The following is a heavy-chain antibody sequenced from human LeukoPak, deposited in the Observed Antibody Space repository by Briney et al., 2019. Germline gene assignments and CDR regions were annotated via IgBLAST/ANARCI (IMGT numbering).Heavy chain of an antibody. V-gene: IGHV3-53*01. J-gene: IGHJ4*02. CDR2: IYSGGTT. CDR3: ARPTGSDY. Sequence: GGSLRLSCAVSGFTVSSNYMAWVRQAPGKGLEWVSVIYSGGTTYYADSVKGRFTISRDNSKNTLYLQMNSLRAEDTAVYYCARPTGSDYWGQGTLVTVSS. CDR1: GFTVSSNY. D-gene: IGHD1-1*01.